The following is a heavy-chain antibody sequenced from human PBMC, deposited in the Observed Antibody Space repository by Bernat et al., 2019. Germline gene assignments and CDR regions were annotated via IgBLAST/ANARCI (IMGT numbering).Heavy chain of an antibody. Sequence: QVQLVQSGAEVKKPGSSVKVSCKASGGTFSSYAISWVRQAPGQGLEWMGRIIPILGIANYAQKFQGRVTITADKSTSTAYMELCSLRSEDTAVYYCARDRTYMATIDFDYWGQGTLVTVSS. V-gene: IGHV1-69*04. J-gene: IGHJ4*02. D-gene: IGHD5-24*01. CDR1: GGTFSSYA. CDR2: IIPILGIA. CDR3: ARDRTYMATIDFDY.